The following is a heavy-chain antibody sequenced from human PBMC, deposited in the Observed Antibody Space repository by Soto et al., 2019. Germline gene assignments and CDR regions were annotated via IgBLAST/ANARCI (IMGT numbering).Heavy chain of an antibody. V-gene: IGHV3-21*01. J-gene: IGHJ5*02. Sequence: GSLRLSCAASGFTFSSYSMNWVRQAPGKGLEWVSSSSSSSSYIYYADSVKGRFTISRDNAKNSLYLQMNSLRAEDTAVYYCAREGGDILTGYYRNWFDPWGQGTLVTVSS. CDR1: GFTFSSYS. D-gene: IGHD3-9*01. CDR2: SSSSSSYI. CDR3: AREGGDILTGYYRNWFDP.